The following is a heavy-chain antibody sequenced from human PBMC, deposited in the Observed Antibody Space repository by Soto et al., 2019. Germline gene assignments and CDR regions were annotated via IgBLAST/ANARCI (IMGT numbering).Heavy chain of an antibody. D-gene: IGHD5-18*01. CDR3: ARHTSDGMDV. CDR2: IDPSDSYT. V-gene: IGHV5-10-1*01. CDR1: GYTFTSYW. J-gene: IGHJ6*02. Sequence: PGESLKISCKGSGYTFTSYWITWVRQMPGKGLEWMGRIDPSDSYTNYSPSFQGHVAISADKSITTAYLQWSSLKASDTAMYYCARHTSDGMDVWGQGTLVTVSS.